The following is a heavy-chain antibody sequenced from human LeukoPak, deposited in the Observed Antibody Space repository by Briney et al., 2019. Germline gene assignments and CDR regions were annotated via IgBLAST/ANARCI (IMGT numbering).Heavy chain of an antibody. V-gene: IGHV3-21*01. D-gene: IGHD6-13*01. Sequence: GGSLRLSCAASGFTFSAYNMNWVRRTPGKGLEWVSSITTSSSYMFYADSVRGRFTISRDNAENSLYLQMNSLRDEDTAVYYCARGGPAAGRFDYWGQGTLVTVSS. J-gene: IGHJ4*02. CDR3: ARGGPAAGRFDY. CDR1: GFTFSAYN. CDR2: ITTSSSYM.